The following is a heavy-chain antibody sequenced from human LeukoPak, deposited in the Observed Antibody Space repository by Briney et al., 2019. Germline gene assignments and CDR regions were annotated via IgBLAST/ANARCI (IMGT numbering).Heavy chain of an antibody. CDR2: IYYSGST. Sequence: PSETLSLTCTVSGGSISSSSYYWGWIRRPPGKGLEWIGSIYYSGSTYYNPSLKSRVTISVDTSKNQFSLKLSSVTAADTAVYYCARTIGYSYGYGYFDYWGQGTLVTVSS. J-gene: IGHJ4*02. D-gene: IGHD5-18*01. CDR3: ARTIGYSYGYGYFDY. CDR1: GGSISSSSYY. V-gene: IGHV4-39*01.